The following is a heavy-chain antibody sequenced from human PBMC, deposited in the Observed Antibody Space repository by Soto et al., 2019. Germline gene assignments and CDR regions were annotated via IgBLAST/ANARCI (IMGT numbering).Heavy chain of an antibody. V-gene: IGHV3-48*02. Sequence: GGSLRLSCAASGFTFSSYSMNWVRQAPGKGLEWVSYISSSSSTIYYADSVKGRFTISRDNAKNSLYLQMNSLRDEDTAVYYCARVFSTLNDHHVFDIWGQGTMVPVS. CDR3: ARVFSTLNDHHVFDI. CDR1: GFTFSSYS. D-gene: IGHD1-1*01. CDR2: ISSSSSTI. J-gene: IGHJ3*02.